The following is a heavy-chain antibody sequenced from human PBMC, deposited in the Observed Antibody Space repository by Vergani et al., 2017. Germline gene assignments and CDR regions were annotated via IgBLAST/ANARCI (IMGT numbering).Heavy chain of an antibody. CDR1: GYSFTSYW. Sequence: EVQLVQSGAEVKKAGESVKISCKGSGYSFTSYWIGWVRQMPGKGLEWMGIIYPGDSDTRYSPSFQGQVTISVDKSISIAYLQWSSLKASDTAMYYCARKRSVYGSGSYVDVWCQGATVTAAS. D-gene: IGHD3-10*01. CDR2: IYPGDSDT. CDR3: ARKRSVYGSGSYVDV. J-gene: IGHJ6*02. V-gene: IGHV5-51*01.